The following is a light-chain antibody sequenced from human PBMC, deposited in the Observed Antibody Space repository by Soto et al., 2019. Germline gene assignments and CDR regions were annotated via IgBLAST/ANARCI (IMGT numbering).Light chain of an antibody. V-gene: IGKV3-11*01. CDR2: DAS. CDR1: QSVSSY. CDR3: QHRSRRPIT. Sequence: EIVLTQSPATLSLSPGERATLSCRASQSVSSYLAWYQQKPGQAPSLLIYDASNRATGIPARFSGSGSGTDFPTTISIQDHDDFAVYCWQHRSRRPITFGGGTKVEIK. J-gene: IGKJ4*01.